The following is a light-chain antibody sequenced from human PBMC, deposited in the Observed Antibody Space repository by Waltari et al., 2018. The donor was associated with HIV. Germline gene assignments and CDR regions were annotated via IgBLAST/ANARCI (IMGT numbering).Light chain of an antibody. Sequence: DIQMTQSPSNLSASVGDTVVIPCWASQSIDTWLAWYQQKPGRAPRLLVSRTSLLESGVSSRFRGSGSGTEFTLTIRSLQPDDIGTYYCQQYSTHYAFGQGTRVE. J-gene: IGKJ2*01. CDR2: RTS. CDR1: QSIDTW. CDR3: QQYSTHYA. V-gene: IGKV1-5*03.